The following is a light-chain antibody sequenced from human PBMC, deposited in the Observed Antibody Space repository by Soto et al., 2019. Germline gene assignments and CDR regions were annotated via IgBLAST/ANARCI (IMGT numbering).Light chain of an antibody. CDR3: QQYSNWPPGT. J-gene: IGKJ1*01. Sequence: EIVMTQSPATLSVSPGERVTLSCRASQSVSTNLAWYQQKPGQAPRLLMYGASTRATGIPARFSGSGSGTEFTLTISSLQSEDFAVYYCQQYSNWPPGTFGQGSKVEIK. CDR1: QSVSTN. V-gene: IGKV3-15*01. CDR2: GAS.